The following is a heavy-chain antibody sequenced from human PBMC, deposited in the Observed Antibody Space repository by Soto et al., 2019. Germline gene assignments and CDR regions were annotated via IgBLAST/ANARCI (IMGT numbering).Heavy chain of an antibody. CDR2: ITGSGDST. CDR1: GFTFNSYA. D-gene: IGHD3-16*02. J-gene: IGHJ4*02. Sequence: VQLLESGGGLVQPGGSLRLSCAASGFTFNSYAMSWVRQAPGKGLEWVSAITGSGDSTYYADSVKGRFTISRDNSKNTLYLQMNSLRAEDTAVYYCAKVPTTHVILNYFDYWGQGTLVTVSS. CDR3: AKVPTTHVILNYFDY. V-gene: IGHV3-23*01.